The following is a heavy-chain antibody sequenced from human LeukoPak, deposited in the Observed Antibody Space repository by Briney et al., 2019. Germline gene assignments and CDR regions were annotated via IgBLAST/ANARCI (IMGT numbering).Heavy chain of an antibody. Sequence: PGGSLRLSCAASGFTFSNAWMSWVRQAPGKGLEWVGRIKSKTDGGTTDYAAPVKGRFTISRDDSKNTLYLQMNSLRAEDTAVYYCARSSRELGGYAPWELMPPFDYWGQGTLVTVSS. J-gene: IGHJ4*02. D-gene: IGHD1-7*01. V-gene: IGHV3-15*01. CDR3: ARSSRELGGYAPWELMPPFDY. CDR1: GFTFSNAW. CDR2: IKSKTDGGTT.